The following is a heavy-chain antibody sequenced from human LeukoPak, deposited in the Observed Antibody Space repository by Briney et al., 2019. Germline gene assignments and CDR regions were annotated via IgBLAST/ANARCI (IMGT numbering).Heavy chain of an antibody. D-gene: IGHD3-9*01. V-gene: IGHV1-18*04. CDR1: GYTFTSYG. Sequence: ASVNVSCTASGYTFTSYGISWVRQAPGQGLEWMGWISAYNGNTNYAQKLQGRVTMTTDTSTSTAYMELRSLRSDDTAVYYCARDRAFSKYYNILTGYSPGDYWGQGTLVTVSS. J-gene: IGHJ4*02. CDR2: ISAYNGNT. CDR3: ARDRAFSKYYNILTGYSPGDY.